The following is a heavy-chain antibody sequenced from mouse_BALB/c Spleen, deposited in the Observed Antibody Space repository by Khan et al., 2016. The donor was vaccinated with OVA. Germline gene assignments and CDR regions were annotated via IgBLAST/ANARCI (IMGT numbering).Heavy chain of an antibody. CDR3: AMGRTY. J-gene: IGHJ3*01. V-gene: IGHV3-2*02. CDR1: GYSITSDYA. CDR2: ISYSGRT. D-gene: IGHD4-1*01. Sequence: EVQLQESGPGLVKPSQSLSLTCTVTGYSITSDYAWNWIRQFHGNKLEWMGYISYSGRTSYNPSLKSRISVTRDTSKNQFFLQLNSVTTEDTATYYCAMGRTYWGQGTLVTVSA.